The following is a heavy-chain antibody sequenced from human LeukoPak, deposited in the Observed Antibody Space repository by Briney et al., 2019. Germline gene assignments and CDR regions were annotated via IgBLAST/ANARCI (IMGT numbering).Heavy chain of an antibody. CDR1: GGSISSSSYY. CDR3: ARVFQGGEWLLGGLDS. V-gene: IGHV4-39*07. J-gene: IGHJ4*02. CDR2: MHYSGST. D-gene: IGHD3-3*01. Sequence: SETLSLTCTVSGGSISSSSYYWGWIRQPPGKGLEWIGSMHYSGSTYYNPSLKSRVTISVDTSKNQFSLKLSSVTAADTAVYFCARVFQGGEWLLGGLDSWGQGSLVTASS.